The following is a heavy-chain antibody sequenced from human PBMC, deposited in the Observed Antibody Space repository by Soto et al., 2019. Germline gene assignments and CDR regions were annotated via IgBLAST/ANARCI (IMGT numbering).Heavy chain of an antibody. Sequence: SETLSLTCTVSRGSISSGDYYWSWIRQPPGKGLEWIGYIYYSGSTYYNPSLKSRVTISVDTSKNQFSLKLSSVTAADTAVYYCARTTYYYDSSGYYFDYWGQGTLVTVSS. CDR1: RGSISSGDYY. D-gene: IGHD3-22*01. CDR2: IYYSGST. V-gene: IGHV4-30-4*01. CDR3: ARTTYYYDSSGYYFDY. J-gene: IGHJ4*02.